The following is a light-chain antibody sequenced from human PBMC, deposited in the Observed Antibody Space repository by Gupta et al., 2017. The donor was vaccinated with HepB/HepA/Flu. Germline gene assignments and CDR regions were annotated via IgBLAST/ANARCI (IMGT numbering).Light chain of an antibody. J-gene: IGKJ2*01. Sequence: DIQMTQSPSSLSTSVGDRVTITCRASQSIASYLNWYQHKPGKAPKLLIFAASSLQSGVPARFSGSGSGTDFTLTINSLQPEDFATYSCQQSFHTPYTFGQGTKLEIE. V-gene: IGKV1-39*01. CDR1: QSIASY. CDR3: QQSFHTPYT. CDR2: AAS.